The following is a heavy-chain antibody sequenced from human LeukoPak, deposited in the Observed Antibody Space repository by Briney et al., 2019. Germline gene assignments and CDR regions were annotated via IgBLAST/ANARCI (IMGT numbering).Heavy chain of an antibody. V-gene: IGHV3-48*03. D-gene: IGHD5-12*01. CDR1: GFTFSSYE. CDR3: ARTDSGYDSDVFDL. Sequence: GGSLRLSCAASGFTFSSYEMNWVRQAPGKGLEWVSYISSSGSTIYYADSVKGRFTTSRDNAKNSLYLQMNSLRAEDTAVYYCARTDSGYDSDVFDLWGQGTMVTVSS. J-gene: IGHJ3*01. CDR2: ISSSGSTI.